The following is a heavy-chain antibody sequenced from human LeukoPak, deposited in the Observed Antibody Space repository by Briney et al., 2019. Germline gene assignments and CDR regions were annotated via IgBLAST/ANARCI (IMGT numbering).Heavy chain of an antibody. D-gene: IGHD3-22*01. Sequence: SETLSLTCTVSGGSIRSYYWSWIRQPPGKGLEWIAYIYYSGSTNYNPSLKSRVTISVDTSKNQFSLKLTSVTAADTAVYYCARTPIYYFDNSGYYNWGQGTLVTVSS. CDR2: IYYSGST. J-gene: IGHJ4*02. V-gene: IGHV4-59*12. CDR3: ARTPIYYFDNSGYYN. CDR1: GGSIRSYY.